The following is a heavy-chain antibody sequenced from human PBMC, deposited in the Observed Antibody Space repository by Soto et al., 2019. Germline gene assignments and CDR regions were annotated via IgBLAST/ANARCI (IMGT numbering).Heavy chain of an antibody. Sequence: ASVKVSCKASGYTFTGYYMHWVRQAPGQGLEWMGWINPNSGGTNYAQKFQGRVTMTRDTSISTAYMELSRLRSDDTAVYYCARGYYYDSSGYTFDYWGQGTLVTV. D-gene: IGHD3-22*01. CDR1: GYTFTGYY. V-gene: IGHV1-2*02. CDR3: ARGYYYDSSGYTFDY. CDR2: INPNSGGT. J-gene: IGHJ4*02.